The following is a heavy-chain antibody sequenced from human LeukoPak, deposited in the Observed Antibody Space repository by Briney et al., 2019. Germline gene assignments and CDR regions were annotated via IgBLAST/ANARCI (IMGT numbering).Heavy chain of an antibody. CDR1: GFTFRSSW. CDR3: AREDWFYFDY. V-gene: IGHV3-7*05. D-gene: IGHD3-3*01. CDR2: INQDGSNK. J-gene: IGHJ4*02. Sequence: GGSRRLSCAASGFTFRSSWMSWVRQAPGKGLEWVACINQDGSNKHYLGSVRDRFTISRDNAENSLYLQINSLRVEDTAVYYCAREDWFYFDYWGQGTPVAVSS.